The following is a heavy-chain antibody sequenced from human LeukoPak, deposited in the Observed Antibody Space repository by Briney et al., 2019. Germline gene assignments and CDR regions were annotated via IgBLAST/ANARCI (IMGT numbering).Heavy chain of an antibody. CDR2: IWYDGRNK. CDR3: ARDGGSSGYHDALDI. Sequence: AGGSLRLSCAASGFTSSSYGMHWVRQAPGRGLEWVALIWYDGRNKYYADSVKGRFTISRDNSKNTLSLQLNSLRDEDTAVYCCARDGGSSGYHDALDIWGQGTMVTVSA. V-gene: IGHV3-33*01. J-gene: IGHJ3*02. D-gene: IGHD3-22*01. CDR1: GFTSSSYG.